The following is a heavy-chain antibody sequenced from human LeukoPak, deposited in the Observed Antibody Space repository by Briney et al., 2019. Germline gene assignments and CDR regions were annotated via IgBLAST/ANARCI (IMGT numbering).Heavy chain of an antibody. Sequence: LAGGSLRLSCAASGFTFDDYGMSWVRQAPGKGLEWVSGINWNGGSTGYADSVKGRFTISRDNAKNSLYLQMNSLRAEDTAIYYCATCRQVLLPFESWGQGTLVTVSS. CDR2: INWNGGST. J-gene: IGHJ4*02. CDR1: GFTFDDYG. V-gene: IGHV3-20*04. D-gene: IGHD2-8*02. CDR3: ATCRQVLLPFES.